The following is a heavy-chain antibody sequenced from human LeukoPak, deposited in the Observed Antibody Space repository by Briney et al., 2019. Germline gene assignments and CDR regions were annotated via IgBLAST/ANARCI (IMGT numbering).Heavy chain of an antibody. J-gene: IGHJ4*02. CDR1: GFTFSSSW. Sequence: GGSLRLSCGASGFTFSSSWMHWVSQAPGKGLVWISRINSDGSTTSYADSVKGRFTISRDNAKNTLYLQMNSLRAEDTAVYYCARGNYYGQDYWGQGTLVTVSS. CDR3: ARGNYYGQDY. V-gene: IGHV3-74*01. D-gene: IGHD3-10*01. CDR2: INSDGSTT.